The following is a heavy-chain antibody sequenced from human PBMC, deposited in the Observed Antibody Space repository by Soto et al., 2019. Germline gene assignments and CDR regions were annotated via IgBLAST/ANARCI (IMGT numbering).Heavy chain of an antibody. D-gene: IGHD2-2*01. J-gene: IGHJ6*03. CDR1: GDSVSSNSAA. CDR2: TYYRSKWYN. Sequence: QVQLQQSGPGLVKPSQTLSLTCAISGDSVSSNSAAWNWIRQSPSRGLEWLGRTYYRSKWYNDYAVFVKSRITNHPDTSKKQVSLQMDSVAPEDTAVYYCARDQQVPAAIIGYYYYYYMDVWGKGTTVTVSS. CDR3: ARDQQVPAAIIGYYYYYYMDV. V-gene: IGHV6-1*01.